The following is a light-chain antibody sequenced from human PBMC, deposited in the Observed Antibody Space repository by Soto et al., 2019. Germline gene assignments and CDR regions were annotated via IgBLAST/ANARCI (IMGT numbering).Light chain of an antibody. Sequence: EIVLTQSPATLSLSPGERATLSCRASQSVSSYLAWYQQKPGQAPRLLIYDASNRATGIPARFSGSGSGSAFALTIRSLEPEDLAVYYCQQRSNWPPTFGGGTKVEIK. J-gene: IGKJ4*01. CDR3: QQRSNWPPT. CDR2: DAS. V-gene: IGKV3-11*01. CDR1: QSVSSY.